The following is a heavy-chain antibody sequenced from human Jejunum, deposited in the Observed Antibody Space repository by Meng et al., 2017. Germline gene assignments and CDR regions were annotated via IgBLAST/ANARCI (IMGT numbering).Heavy chain of an antibody. CDR3: AKAGLPGTREFDY. D-gene: IGHD6-13*01. Sequence: GESLKISCAASGFTFSSYAMSWVRQAPGEGLHFVSAVTRSGDRTYYAASVKGRFTISRDNSKNTLYLQMNSLRADDTAVYYCAKAGLPGTREFDYWGQGTLVTVSS. J-gene: IGHJ4*02. V-gene: IGHV3-23*01. CDR1: GFTFSSYA. CDR2: VTRSGDRT.